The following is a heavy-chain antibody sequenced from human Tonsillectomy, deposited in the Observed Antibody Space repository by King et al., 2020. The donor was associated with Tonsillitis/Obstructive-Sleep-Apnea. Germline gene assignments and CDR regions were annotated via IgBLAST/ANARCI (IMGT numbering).Heavy chain of an antibody. CDR1: GYSFTTYW. V-gene: IGHV5-10-1*03. J-gene: IGHJ6*02. D-gene: IGHD5-12*01. Sequence: GQLVQSGAEVKKPGESLRISCKGSGYSFTTYWISWVRQMPGKGLEWMGRIDPSDSYTNYSPSFQGHVTISADKSISTAYLQWSSLKASDTAMYYCASHDSDIVATINYGMDVWGQGTTVTVSS. CDR3: ASHDSDIVATINYGMDV. CDR2: IDPSDSYT.